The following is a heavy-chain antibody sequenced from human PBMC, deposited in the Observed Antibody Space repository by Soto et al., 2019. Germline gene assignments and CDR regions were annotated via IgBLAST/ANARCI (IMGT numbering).Heavy chain of an antibody. CDR2: ISGSGGST. CDR3: AKEGDDYGEHYYYYYYMDV. Sequence: GGSLRLSCAASGFTFSSYAMSWVRQAPGKGLEWVSAISGSGGSTYYADSVKGRFTISRDNSKNTLYLQMNSLRAEDTAVYYCAKEGDDYGEHYYYYYYMDVWGKGTTVTVSS. J-gene: IGHJ6*03. D-gene: IGHD4-17*01. V-gene: IGHV3-23*01. CDR1: GFTFSSYA.